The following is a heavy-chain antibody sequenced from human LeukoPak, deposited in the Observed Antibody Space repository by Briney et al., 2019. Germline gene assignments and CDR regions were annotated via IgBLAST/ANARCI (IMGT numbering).Heavy chain of an antibody. V-gene: IGHV1-2*02. CDR1: GGTFSSYA. J-gene: IGHJ4*02. CDR3: ARARVPYSGSPYYFGY. Sequence: ASVKVSCEASGGTFSSYAISWVRQAPGQGLEWMGWINPNSGVTNYAQKFQGRVTMTRDTSIITAFMELSRLRSDDTAVYYCARARVPYSGSPYYFGYWGQGTLVTVSS. D-gene: IGHD1-26*01. CDR2: INPNSGVT.